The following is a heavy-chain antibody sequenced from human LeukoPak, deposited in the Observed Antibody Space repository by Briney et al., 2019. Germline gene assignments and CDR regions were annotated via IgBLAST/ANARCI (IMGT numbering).Heavy chain of an antibody. V-gene: IGHV4-38-2*02. CDR3: AREDRNSGIVVVPAAAWGYFDY. CDR1: GYSISSGYY. CDR2: IYHSGST. D-gene: IGHD2-2*01. J-gene: IGHJ4*02. Sequence: SETLSLTYAVSGYSISSGYYWGWIRQPPGKGLEWIGSIYHSGSTYYNPSLKSRVTISVVTSKNQFSLKLSSVTAADTAVYYCAREDRNSGIVVVPAAAWGYFDYWGQGTLVTVSS.